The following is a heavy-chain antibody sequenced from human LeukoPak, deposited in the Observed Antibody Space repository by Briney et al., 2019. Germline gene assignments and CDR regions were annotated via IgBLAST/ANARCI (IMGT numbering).Heavy chain of an antibody. D-gene: IGHD2-2*01. CDR3: ARDVVPAAGGGMDV. V-gene: IGHV1-2*02. Sequence: ASVKVSCKASGYTFTGYYMHWVRQAPGQGLEWMGWINPNSGGTNYAQKFQGRVTMTRDTSISTAYMELSRLRSDDTAVYYCARDVVPAAGGGMDVWGQGTTVTVFS. CDR2: INPNSGGT. J-gene: IGHJ6*02. CDR1: GYTFTGYY.